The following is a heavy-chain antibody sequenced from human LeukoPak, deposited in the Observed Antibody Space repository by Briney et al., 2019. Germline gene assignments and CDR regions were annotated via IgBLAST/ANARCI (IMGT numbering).Heavy chain of an antibody. Sequence: ASVKVSCKASGYAFTSYYMHWVRQAPGQGLEWMGIINPSGGSTSYAQKFQGRVTMTRDTSTSTVYMELSSLRSEDTAVYYCAAYSSSSLYFDYWGQGTLVTVSS. CDR3: AAYSSSSLYFDY. V-gene: IGHV1-46*01. CDR1: GYAFTSYY. J-gene: IGHJ4*02. D-gene: IGHD6-6*01. CDR2: INPSGGST.